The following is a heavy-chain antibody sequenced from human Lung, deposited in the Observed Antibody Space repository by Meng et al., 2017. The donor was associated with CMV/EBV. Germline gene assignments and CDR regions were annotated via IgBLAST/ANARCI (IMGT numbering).Heavy chain of an antibody. V-gene: IGHV3-23*01. D-gene: IGHD1-26*01. Sequence: ASGFTFSCYAMSWVRQAPGKGLEWVSAISGSGGSTYYADSVKGRFTISRDNSKNTLYLQMNSLRAEDTAVYYCAKGNSGSYYYWFDPWGQGTLVTVSS. CDR2: ISGSGGST. CDR1: GFTFSCYA. J-gene: IGHJ5*02. CDR3: AKGNSGSYYYWFDP.